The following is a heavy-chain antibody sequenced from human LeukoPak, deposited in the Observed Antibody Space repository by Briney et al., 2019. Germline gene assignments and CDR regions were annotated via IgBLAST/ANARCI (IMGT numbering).Heavy chain of an antibody. V-gene: IGHV1-18*01. CDR3: ARSERRSSSWYLTY. CDR1: GYTFTSYG. Sequence: ASVKVSCKASGYTFTSYGISWVRQAPGQGLEWMGWISAYNGNTNYAQKLQGRVTMTTDTSTSTAYVELRSLRSDDTAVYYCARSERRSSSWYLTYWGQGTLVTVSS. CDR2: ISAYNGNT. D-gene: IGHD6-13*01. J-gene: IGHJ4*02.